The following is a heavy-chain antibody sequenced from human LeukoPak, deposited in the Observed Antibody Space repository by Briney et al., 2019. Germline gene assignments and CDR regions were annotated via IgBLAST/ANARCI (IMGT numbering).Heavy chain of an antibody. D-gene: IGHD6-19*01. CDR1: GYTFTSYD. CDR2: MNPNSGNT. Sequence: SAKVSCKASGYTFTSYDINWVRQATGQGLEWMGWMNPNSGNTGYAQKFQGRVTITRNTSISTAYMELSSLRSEDTAVYYCARGFRGSGWPTSSPYFGYWGQGTLVTVSS. V-gene: IGHV1-8*03. J-gene: IGHJ4*02. CDR3: ARGFRGSGWPTSSPYFGY.